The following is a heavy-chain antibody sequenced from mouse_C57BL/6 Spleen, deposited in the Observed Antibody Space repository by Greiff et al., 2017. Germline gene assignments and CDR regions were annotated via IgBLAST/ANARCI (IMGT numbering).Heavy chain of an antibody. J-gene: IGHJ2*01. Sequence: VKLQQPGAELVRPGSSVKLSCKASGYTFTSYWMHWVKQRPIQGLEWIGNIDPSDSETHYNQKFKDKATLTVDKSSSTAYMQLSSLTSEDSAVYYCARSITTDYWGQGTTLTVSS. CDR3: ARSITTDY. V-gene: IGHV1-52*01. CDR2: IDPSDSET. D-gene: IGHD1-1*01. CDR1: GYTFTSYW.